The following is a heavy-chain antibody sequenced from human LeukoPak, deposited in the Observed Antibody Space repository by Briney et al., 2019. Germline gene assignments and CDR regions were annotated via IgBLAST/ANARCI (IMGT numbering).Heavy chain of an antibody. CDR2: IRYDGSNK. CDR3: ARAGYFDY. CDR1: GFTFSNAW. V-gene: IGHV3-30*02. Sequence: GGSLRLSCAASGFTFSNAWMSWVRQAPGKGLEWVAFIRYDGSNKYYADSVKGRFTISRDNSKNTLYLQMNSLRAEDTAVYYCARAGYFDYWGQGTLVTVSS. J-gene: IGHJ4*02.